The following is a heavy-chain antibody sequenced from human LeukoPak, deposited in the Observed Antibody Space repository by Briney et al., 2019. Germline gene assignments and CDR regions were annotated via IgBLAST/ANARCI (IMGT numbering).Heavy chain of an antibody. J-gene: IGHJ4*02. CDR1: GGSISSSSYY. D-gene: IGHD1-26*01. CDR3: SAEVSARLVGATG. V-gene: IGHV4-39*01. Sequence: KPSETLSLTCTVSGGSISSSSYYWGWIRQPPGKGLEWIGSIYYSGSTYYNPSFKSRVTISVDTSKNQFSLKLSSVTAADTAVYYCSAEVSARLVGATGWGQGTLVTVSS. CDR2: IYYSGST.